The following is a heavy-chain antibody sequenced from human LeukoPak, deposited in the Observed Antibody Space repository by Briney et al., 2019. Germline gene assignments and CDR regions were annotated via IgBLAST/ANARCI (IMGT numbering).Heavy chain of an antibody. V-gene: IGHV3-30*02. D-gene: IGHD2-15*01. CDR3: AKDGGRLVVAATPSSPPQRYNWFDP. CDR1: GFTFSSHG. Sequence: GGSLRLSCAASGFTFSSHGMHWVRQAPGKGLEWVAFIRYDGSNKYYADSVKGRFTISRDNSKNTLYLQMNSLRAEDTAVYYCAKDGGRLVVAATPSSPPQRYNWFDPWGQGTLVTVSS. CDR2: IRYDGSNK. J-gene: IGHJ5*02.